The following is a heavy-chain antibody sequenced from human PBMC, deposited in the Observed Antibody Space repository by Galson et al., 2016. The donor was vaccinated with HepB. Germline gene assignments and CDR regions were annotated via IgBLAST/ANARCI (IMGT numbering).Heavy chain of an antibody. CDR1: DDSMSNGAYS. V-gene: IGHV4-30-2*01. D-gene: IGHD1-26*01. Sequence: TLSLTCGVSDDSMSNGAYSWSWIRQPPGKGLEYIGYIHRSGNSYSIPSLKSRVTISMDRSKNQVSLKLSSLTAADTAVYYCVRDLGNYFDLWGQGSLVTVSS. CDR3: VRDLGNYFDL. CDR2: IHRSGNS. J-gene: IGHJ4*02.